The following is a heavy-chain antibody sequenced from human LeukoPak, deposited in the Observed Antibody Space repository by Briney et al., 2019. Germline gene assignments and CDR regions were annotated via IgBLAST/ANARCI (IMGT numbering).Heavy chain of an antibody. D-gene: IGHD5-18*01. CDR1: GGSISSGGYY. V-gene: IGHV4-30-2*01. J-gene: IGHJ4*02. CDR2: IYHSGST. CDR3: ARERYVDTAMVYYFDY. Sequence: SETLSLTCTVSGGSISSGGYYWSWIRQPPGKGLEWIGYIYHSGSTYYNPSLKSRVTISVDRSKNQFSLKLSSVTAADTAVYYCARERYVDTAMVYYFDYWGQGTLVTVSS.